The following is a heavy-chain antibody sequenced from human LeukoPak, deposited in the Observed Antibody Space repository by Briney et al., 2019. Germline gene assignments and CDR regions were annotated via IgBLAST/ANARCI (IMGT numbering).Heavy chain of an antibody. CDR2: INWNGGST. CDR3: ARNLRYFDWLLPDY. J-gene: IGHJ4*02. Sequence: GGSLRLSCAASGFTFDDYGMSWVRQAPGKGLEWVSGINWNGGSTGYADSVKGRFTISRDNAKNSLYLQMNSPRAEDTALYHCARNLRYFDWLLPDYWGQGTLVTVSS. V-gene: IGHV3-20*01. D-gene: IGHD3-9*01. CDR1: GFTFDDYG.